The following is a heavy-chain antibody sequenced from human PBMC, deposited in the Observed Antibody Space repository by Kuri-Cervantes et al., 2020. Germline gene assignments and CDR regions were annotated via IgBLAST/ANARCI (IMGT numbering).Heavy chain of an antibody. CDR1: GFTFSSYS. CDR2: ISSSSSYI. Sequence: GESLKISCAASGFTFSSYSMNWVRQAPGKGLEWVSSISSSSSYIYYADSVKGRFTISRDNAKNSLYLQMNSLRAEDTALYYCAKAGYCTGGVCYRTKSGEGAFDIWGQGTMVTVSS. CDR3: AKAGYCTGGVCYRTKSGEGAFDI. J-gene: IGHJ3*02. D-gene: IGHD2-8*02. V-gene: IGHV3-21*04.